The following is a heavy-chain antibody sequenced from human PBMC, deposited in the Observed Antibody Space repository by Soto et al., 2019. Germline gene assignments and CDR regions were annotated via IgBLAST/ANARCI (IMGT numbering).Heavy chain of an antibody. D-gene: IGHD3-9*01. Sequence: PVRSLRLSCAASGFTVISNYMSCVRQAPGKGLEWVSVIYSGGSTYYADSVKGRFTISRDNSKNTLYLQMNSLRAEDTAVYYCARDLGYFDWPPSPYGMDVWGQGTTVTVS. CDR1: GFTVISNY. V-gene: IGHV3-66*01. CDR2: IYSGGST. CDR3: ARDLGYFDWPPSPYGMDV. J-gene: IGHJ6*02.